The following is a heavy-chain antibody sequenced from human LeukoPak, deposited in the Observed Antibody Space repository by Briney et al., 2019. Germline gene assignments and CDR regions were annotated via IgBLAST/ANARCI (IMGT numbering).Heavy chain of an antibody. D-gene: IGHD5-12*01. Sequence: PSETLSLTCSVSDGSVSSADFYWSWIRQHPGKGLEWIGHIHYSGRTYYNPSLKSRVAISLDTSKNQFSLKLGSVTAADTAVYYCARGRYSGYDWDFYYYGMDVWGKGTTVTVSS. J-gene: IGHJ6*04. CDR2: IHYSGRT. V-gene: IGHV4-31*03. CDR1: DGSVSSADFY. CDR3: ARGRYSGYDWDFYYYGMDV.